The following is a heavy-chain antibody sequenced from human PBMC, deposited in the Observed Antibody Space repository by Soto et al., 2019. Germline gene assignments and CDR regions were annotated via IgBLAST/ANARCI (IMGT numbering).Heavy chain of an antibody. CDR3: ARDGQAIAVRPHNYYYNIDV. Sequence: GSSFPFSFPSSGGTFSSYAISGVRQAPGQGLEWMGGIIPIFGTANYAQKFQGRVTITADESTSTDYMELSSLRSEDTAVYYCARDGQAIAVRPHNYYYNIDVWGQGTTVTVSS. CDR2: IIPIFGTA. D-gene: IGHD6-6*01. V-gene: IGHV1-69*01. J-gene: IGHJ6*02. CDR1: GGTFSSYA.